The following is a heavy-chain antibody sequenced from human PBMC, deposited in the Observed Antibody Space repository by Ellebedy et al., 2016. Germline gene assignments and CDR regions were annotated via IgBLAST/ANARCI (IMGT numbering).Heavy chain of an antibody. CDR1: GFTFSSHG. J-gene: IGHJ2*01. V-gene: IGHV3-33*08. Sequence: GESLKISCAASGFTFSSHGMHWVRQAPGKGLEWVAMIWYDGSNKNYADSVKGRFTIFRDNSKNTLYLQMNSLRAGDTAVYYCARDILPDWYFDLWGRGTLVTVS. CDR3: ARDILPDWYFDL. CDR2: IWYDGSNK.